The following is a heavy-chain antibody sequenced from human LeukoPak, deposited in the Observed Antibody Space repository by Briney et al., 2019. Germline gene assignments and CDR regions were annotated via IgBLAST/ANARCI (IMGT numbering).Heavy chain of an antibody. J-gene: IGHJ1*01. V-gene: IGHV3-74*01. CDR1: GLTFSNSW. Sequence: GGSLRLSCEASGLTFSNSWMHWVRQAPGKGLVWVSRINNEGTTISYADSVKGRFTISRDNAKNTLYLQMNSLRAEDTAVYYCARVSGLGMNEYCQHWGQGTLVTVAS. D-gene: IGHD3-10*01. CDR3: ARVSGLGMNEYCQH. CDR2: INNEGTTI.